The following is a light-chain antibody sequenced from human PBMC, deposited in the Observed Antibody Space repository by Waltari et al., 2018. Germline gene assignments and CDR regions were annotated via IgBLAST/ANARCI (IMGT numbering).Light chain of an antibody. CDR3: AVWDDSLNVV. V-gene: IGLV1-44*01. J-gene: IGLJ2*01. Sequence: QSVVTQAPSASGTPGQRVTISCSGRSSNIGKNPVTWYQQLPGTAPKLVIYTNNQRPSGVPDRFSGSKSGTSASLAISGLQSEDEADYYCAVWDDSLNVVFGGGTKLTVL. CDR1: SSNIGKNP. CDR2: TNN.